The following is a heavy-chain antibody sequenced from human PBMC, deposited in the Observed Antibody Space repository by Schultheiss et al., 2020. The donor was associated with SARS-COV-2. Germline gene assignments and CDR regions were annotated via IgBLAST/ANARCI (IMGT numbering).Heavy chain of an antibody. CDR3: AKGSVSYGYDDFDY. CDR1: GFTFRSYA. J-gene: IGHJ4*02. V-gene: IGHV3-23*01. D-gene: IGHD5-18*01. CDR2: IGETLDRT. Sequence: GESLKISCAASGFTFRSYAMSWVRLAPGKGLEWVSGIGETLDRTYYADSVKGRFTISRDNSKNTVYLQMNSLRGEDTAVYYCAKGSVSYGYDDFDYWGQGILVTVSS.